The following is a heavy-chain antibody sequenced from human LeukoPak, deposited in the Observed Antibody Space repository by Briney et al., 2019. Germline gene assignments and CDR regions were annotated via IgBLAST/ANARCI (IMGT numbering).Heavy chain of an antibody. CDR2: IYHSGST. D-gene: IGHD5-12*01. CDR3: ARARGQTGYSGYELHYYYYGMDV. V-gene: IGHV4-38-2*02. Sequence: PSETLSLTCTVSGYSISSGYYWGWIRQPPGKGLEWIGSIYHSGSTYYNPSLKSRVTISVDRSKNQFSLKLSSVTAADTAVYYCARARGQTGYSGYELHYYYYGMDVWGQGTTVTVSS. CDR1: GYSISSGYY. J-gene: IGHJ6*02.